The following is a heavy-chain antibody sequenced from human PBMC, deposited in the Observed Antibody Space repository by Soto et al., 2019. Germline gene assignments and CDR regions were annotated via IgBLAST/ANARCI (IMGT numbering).Heavy chain of an antibody. J-gene: IGHJ4*02. Sequence: GGSLRLSCAASGFTFSSYSMNWVRQAPGKGLEWVSYISSSSSTIYYADSVKGRFTISRDNAKNSLYLQMNSLRAEDTAVYYCARDFATTVTKGNYWGQGTLVTVSS. CDR1: GFTFSSYS. V-gene: IGHV3-48*01. D-gene: IGHD4-17*01. CDR2: ISSSSSTI. CDR3: ARDFATTVTKGNY.